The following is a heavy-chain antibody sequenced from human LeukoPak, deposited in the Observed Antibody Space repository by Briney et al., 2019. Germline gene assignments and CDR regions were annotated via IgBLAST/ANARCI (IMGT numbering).Heavy chain of an antibody. CDR3: HPLAYVSN. Sequence: GGSLRLSCAVSGFSFSSRWMHWGRQAPGKGLVWGALIKNDGSTTNYADSVKGRFTASRDDAKNSVYLQMSSLRAEDTAVYYCHPLAYVSNWGQGTLVTVSS. J-gene: IGHJ4*02. V-gene: IGHV3-74*01. D-gene: IGHD3-22*01. CDR1: GFSFSSRW. CDR2: IKNDGSTT.